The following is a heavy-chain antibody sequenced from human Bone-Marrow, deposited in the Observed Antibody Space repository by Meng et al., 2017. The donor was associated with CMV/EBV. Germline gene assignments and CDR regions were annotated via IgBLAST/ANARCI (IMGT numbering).Heavy chain of an antibody. J-gene: IGHJ4*02. CDR2: IIPILGIA. CDR1: GGTFSSYT. Sequence: SVKVSCKASGGTFSSYTISWVRQAPGQGLEWMGRIIPILGIANYAQKFQGRVTITADKSTSTAYMELSSPRSEDTAVYYCARKTYYDSSGYHDYWGQGTLVTVSS. D-gene: IGHD3-22*01. V-gene: IGHV1-69*02. CDR3: ARKTYYDSSGYHDY.